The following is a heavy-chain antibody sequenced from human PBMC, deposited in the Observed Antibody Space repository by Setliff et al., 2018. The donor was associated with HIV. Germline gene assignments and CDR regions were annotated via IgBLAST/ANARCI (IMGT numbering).Heavy chain of an antibody. D-gene: IGHD6-19*01. CDR2: INHSGST. CDR3: ARGIGWVGRYGMDV. Sequence: PSETLSLTCAVYGVYGVYRDQYSWSWIRQPPGQGLEWIGEINHSGSTNYNPSLKSRVTISVDTSKNQFSLKLSSVTAADTAVYYCARGIGWVGRYGMDVWGQGTTVTVSS. CDR1: GVYRDQYS. V-gene: IGHV4-34*01. J-gene: IGHJ6*02.